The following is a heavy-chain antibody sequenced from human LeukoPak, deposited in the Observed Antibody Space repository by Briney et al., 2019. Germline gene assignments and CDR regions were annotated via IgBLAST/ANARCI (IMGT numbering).Heavy chain of an antibody. CDR3: ARGYSSGWDQNDAFDI. CDR1: EGTFSSYA. D-gene: IGHD6-19*01. J-gene: IGHJ3*02. V-gene: IGHV1-69*13. Sequence: SVKVSCKASEGTFSSYAISWVRQAPGQGLEWMGGIIPIFGTANYAQKFQGRVTITADESTSAAYMELSSLRSEDTAVYYCARGYSSGWDQNDAFDIWGQGTMVTVSS. CDR2: IIPIFGTA.